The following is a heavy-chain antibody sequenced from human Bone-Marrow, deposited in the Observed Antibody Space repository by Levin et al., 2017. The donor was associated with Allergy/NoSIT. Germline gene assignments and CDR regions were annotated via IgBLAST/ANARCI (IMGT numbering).Heavy chain of an antibody. D-gene: IGHD2-2*01. CDR3: ARGIWEPAAGNWFDP. CDR2: ISGSSSYK. V-gene: IGHV3-21*06. Sequence: GGSLRLSCTASGFTFRTYSINWVRQAPGKGLEWVSSISGSSSYKLYADSVKGRFVISRDNAENSVYLQMNSLRAEDTAIYYCARGIWEPAAGNWFDPWGQGTLVTVSS. CDR1: GFTFRTYS. J-gene: IGHJ5*02.